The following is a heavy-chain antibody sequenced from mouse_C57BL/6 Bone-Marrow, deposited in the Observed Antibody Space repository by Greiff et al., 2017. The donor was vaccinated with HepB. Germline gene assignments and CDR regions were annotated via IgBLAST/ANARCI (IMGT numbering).Heavy chain of an antibody. J-gene: IGHJ2*01. Sequence: EVQLQQSGAELVRPGASVKLSCTASGFNIKDDYMHWVKQRPEQGLEWIGWIDPENGDTEYASKFQGKATITADTSSNTAYLHLSSLTSEDTAVYYIYYYYGSSHYWGQGTTLTVSS. D-gene: IGHD1-1*01. CDR1: GFNIKDDY. CDR2: IDPENGDT. CDR3: YYYYGSSHY. V-gene: IGHV14-4*01.